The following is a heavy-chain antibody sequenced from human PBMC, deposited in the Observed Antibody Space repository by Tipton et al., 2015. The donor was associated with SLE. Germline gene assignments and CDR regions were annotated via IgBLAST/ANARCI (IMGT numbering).Heavy chain of an antibody. Sequence: TLSLTCAVYGVSFSGYYWRWIRQPPGKGLEWIGESNPSGKTNNNPSLKSRVTISVDTSKNQLSLKLSSVTAADTAVYYCARGAKERITLVRVRPYYFDYWGQGSLVTVSS. D-gene: IGHD3-10*01. CDR1: GVSFSGYY. J-gene: IGHJ4*01. V-gene: IGHV4-34*01. CDR3: ARGAKERITLVRVRPYYFDY. CDR2: SNPSGKT.